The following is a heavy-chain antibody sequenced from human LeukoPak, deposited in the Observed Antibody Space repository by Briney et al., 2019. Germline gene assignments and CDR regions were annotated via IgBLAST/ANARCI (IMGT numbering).Heavy chain of an antibody. Sequence: EASVKVSCKGSGYTFTDYYLHWVRQAPGQGLEWVGYINLRDGGTSSPPNFRGRVTMTTDASSSTVYMELSRLTSDDTAIYYCAREGNGLLSKDLDYWGQGTLVTVSS. CDR1: GYTFTDYY. J-gene: IGHJ4*02. D-gene: IGHD2-15*01. V-gene: IGHV1-2*02. CDR2: INLRDGGT. CDR3: AREGNGLLSKDLDY.